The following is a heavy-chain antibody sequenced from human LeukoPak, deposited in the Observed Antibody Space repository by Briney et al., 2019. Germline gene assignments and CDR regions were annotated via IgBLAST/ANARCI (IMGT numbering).Heavy chain of an antibody. CDR2: IKQDGSEK. D-gene: IGHD6-13*01. CDR1: GFTFSSYW. J-gene: IGHJ4*02. V-gene: IGHV3-7*03. Sequence: GGSLRLSCAASGFTFSSYWMSWVRQAPGKGLEWVANIKQDGSEKYYVDSVEGRFTISRDNAKNSLYLQMNSLRAEDTAVYYCAREVAGTGGYYFDYWGQGTLVTVSS. CDR3: AREVAGTGGYYFDY.